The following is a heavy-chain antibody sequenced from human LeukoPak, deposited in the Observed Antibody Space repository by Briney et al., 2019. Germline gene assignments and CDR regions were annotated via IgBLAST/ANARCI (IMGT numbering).Heavy chain of an antibody. Sequence: ASVKVSCKASGYTFTSYYIHWVRQAPGQGLEWMGIINPSGGSTSYAQQFQGRVTMTRDTSTSTVHMELSSLRSEDTAVYYCARPNWNYDNWFDPWGQGTLVTVSS. J-gene: IGHJ5*02. CDR3: ARPNWNYDNWFDP. D-gene: IGHD1-7*01. CDR2: INPSGGST. V-gene: IGHV1-46*01. CDR1: GYTFTSYY.